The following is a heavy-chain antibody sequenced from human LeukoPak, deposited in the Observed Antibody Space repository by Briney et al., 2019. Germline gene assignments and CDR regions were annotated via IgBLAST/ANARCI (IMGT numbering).Heavy chain of an antibody. CDR1: GGSISSYY. V-gene: IGHV4-4*07. J-gene: IGHJ5*02. CDR3: ARVLGCSSTSCLLDGFKFAGGLFDP. Sequence: PSETLSLTCTVSGGSISSYYWSWIRQPAGKGLEWIGRIYTSGSTNYNPSLKSRVTMSVDTSKNQFSLKLSSVTAADTAVYYCARVLGCSSTSCLLDGFKFAGGLFDPWGQGTLVTVSS. D-gene: IGHD2-2*01. CDR2: IYTSGST.